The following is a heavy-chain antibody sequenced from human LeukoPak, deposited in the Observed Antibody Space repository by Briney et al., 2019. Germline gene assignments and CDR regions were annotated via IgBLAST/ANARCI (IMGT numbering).Heavy chain of an antibody. Sequence: SETLSLTCTVSGGSISSYYWSWIRQPPGKGLEWIGYIYYSGSTTYNPPLKSRVTISVDTSKNQFSLKLSSVTAADTAVYYCARGVGSSSSDYWGQGTLVTVSS. CDR3: ARGVGSSSSDY. J-gene: IGHJ4*02. V-gene: IGHV4-59*01. CDR1: GGSISSYY. D-gene: IGHD6-13*01. CDR2: IYYSGST.